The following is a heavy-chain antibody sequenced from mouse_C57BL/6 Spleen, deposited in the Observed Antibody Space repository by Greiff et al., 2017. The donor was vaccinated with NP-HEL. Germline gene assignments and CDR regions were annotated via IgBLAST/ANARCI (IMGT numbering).Heavy chain of an antibody. J-gene: IGHJ3*01. V-gene: IGHV1-64*01. CDR1: GYTFTSYW. D-gene: IGHD2-5*01. CDR2: IHPNSGST. Sequence: VQLQQPGAELVKPGASVKLSCKASGYTFTSYWMHWVKQRPGQGLEWIGMIHPNSGSTNYNEKFKSKATLTVDKSSSTAYMQLSSLTSEDSAVYYCAREDYYSNSAWFAYWGQGTLVTVSA. CDR3: AREDYYSNSAWFAY.